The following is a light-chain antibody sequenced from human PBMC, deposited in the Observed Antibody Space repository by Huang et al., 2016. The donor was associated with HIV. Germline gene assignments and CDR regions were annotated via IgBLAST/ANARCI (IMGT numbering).Light chain of an antibody. CDR3: LQHYIFPPT. Sequence: AIQMTHPPSSLSASVGDRVSISCRASQGVRNDVAWYQQRPGKAPKLLIYAASSLENGVPSRFSGSQSGTDFTLTSSSLQPEDFATYYCLQHYIFPPTFGQGTRVEIK. CDR2: AAS. J-gene: IGKJ1*01. CDR1: QGVRND. V-gene: IGKV1-6*01.